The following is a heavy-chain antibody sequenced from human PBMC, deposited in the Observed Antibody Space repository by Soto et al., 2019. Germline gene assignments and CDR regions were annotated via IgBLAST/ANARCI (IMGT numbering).Heavy chain of an antibody. J-gene: IGHJ4*02. Sequence: QVQLVESGGGLVKPGGSLRLSCAASGFTFSDYYMSWIRQAPGEGLELVSFISSSSGYTTYADSVMGRFTISRDNAKNSLYLQMNSLRAEDTAVYYCARDRYGYNYVSSHPPDYWGQGTLVTVSS. D-gene: IGHD5-18*01. V-gene: IGHV3-11*06. CDR1: GFTFSDYY. CDR3: ARDRYGYNYVSSHPPDY. CDR2: ISSSSGYT.